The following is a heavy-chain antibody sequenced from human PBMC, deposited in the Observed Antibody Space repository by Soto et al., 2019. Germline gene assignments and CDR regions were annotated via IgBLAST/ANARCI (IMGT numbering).Heavy chain of an antibody. V-gene: IGHV4-4*02. J-gene: IGHJ4*02. Sequence: SETLSLTFAVSGASISNTDWWSWVRQPPGKGLEWIGEIYHSGTTNCDPSLKSRVTISLDKSKSLFSLTLTSLTAADTAVYYCAITGDCDFDYWGQGTLVTVCS. CDR2: IYHSGTT. D-gene: IGHD2-21*02. CDR1: GASISNTDW. CDR3: AITGDCDFDY.